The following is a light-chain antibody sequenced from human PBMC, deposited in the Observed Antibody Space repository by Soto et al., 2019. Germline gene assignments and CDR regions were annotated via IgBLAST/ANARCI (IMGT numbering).Light chain of an antibody. CDR3: CSYAGSSTFVV. CDR1: SSDVGIYNL. J-gene: IGLJ2*01. CDR2: EGS. Sequence: QSALTLPASVSGSPGQSITISCTGTSSDVGIYNLVSWYQQHPGKAPKLMIYEGSKRPSGVSNRFSGSKSGNTASLTISGLQAEDEADYYCCSYAGSSTFVVFGGGTKVTVL. V-gene: IGLV2-23*03.